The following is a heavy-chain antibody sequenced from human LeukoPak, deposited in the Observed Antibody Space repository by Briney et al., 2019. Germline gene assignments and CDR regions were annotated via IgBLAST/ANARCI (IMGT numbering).Heavy chain of an antibody. Sequence: GGSLRLSCAASGFTVSSNYMSWVRQAPGKGLEWVSVISSGGSTYYADSVKGRFTISRDNSKNTLYLHMNSLRAEDTAVCYCARGPGSWYVYFDYWGQGTLVTVSS. V-gene: IGHV3-53*01. CDR1: GFTVSSNY. D-gene: IGHD6-13*01. CDR2: ISSGGST. J-gene: IGHJ4*02. CDR3: ARGPGSWYVYFDY.